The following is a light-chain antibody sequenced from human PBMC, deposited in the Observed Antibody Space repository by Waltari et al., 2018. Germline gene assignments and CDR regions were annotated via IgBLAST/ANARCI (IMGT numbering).Light chain of an antibody. CDR3: SSYTSTTTVI. J-gene: IGLJ2*01. CDR1: SSDVGGYDY. Sequence: QSALTQPASVSGSPGQSITISCTGTSSDVGGYDYVSWYQQRPGTAPKVMIYDVSNRPSGVSNRFSGSKSGNTASLAISGLQAEDEADYYCSSYTSTTTVIFGGGTKLTVL. CDR2: DVS. V-gene: IGLV2-14*03.